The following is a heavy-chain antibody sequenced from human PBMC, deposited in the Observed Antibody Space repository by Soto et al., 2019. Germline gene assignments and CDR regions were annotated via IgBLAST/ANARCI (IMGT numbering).Heavy chain of an antibody. CDR3: ATAGISDYDSSGSYY. V-gene: IGHV1-24*01. Sequence: ASVKVSCKVSGYTLTELSMHWVLQAPGKGLEWMGGFDPEDGETIYAQKFQGRVTMTEDTSTDTAYMELSSLRSEDTAVYYCATAGISDYDSSGSYYWGQGTRVTVSS. CDR1: GYTLTELS. D-gene: IGHD3-22*01. CDR2: FDPEDGET. J-gene: IGHJ4*02.